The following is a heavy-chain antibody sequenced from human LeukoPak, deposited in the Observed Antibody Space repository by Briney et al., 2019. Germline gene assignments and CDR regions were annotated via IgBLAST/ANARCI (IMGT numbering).Heavy chain of an antibody. Sequence: ASVKVSCKASGYTFSSDGISWVRQAPGQGLEWMGWISSYNGNTKYAEKLQGRDTMTTDTSTSTAYMELRSLRSDDTAVYYCARVQLERSGEPFDYWGQGTLVTVSS. CDR2: ISSYNGNT. V-gene: IGHV1-18*01. CDR1: GYTFSSDG. J-gene: IGHJ4*02. D-gene: IGHD1-1*01. CDR3: ARVQLERSGEPFDY.